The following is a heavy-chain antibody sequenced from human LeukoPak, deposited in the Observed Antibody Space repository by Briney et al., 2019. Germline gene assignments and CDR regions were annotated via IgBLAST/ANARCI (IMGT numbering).Heavy chain of an antibody. CDR2: ISGSGDST. J-gene: IGHJ4*02. V-gene: IGHV3-23*01. CDR1: GFTFSSYA. CDR3: AKEGLVNFYYFDY. D-gene: IGHD1-26*01. Sequence: GGSLRLSCAASGFTFSSYAMSWVRQAPGRGLEWVSTISGSGDSTYYADSVKGRFTISRDNSKNTLYLQMNSLRAAVTAVYYCAKEGLVNFYYFDYWGQGTLVTVSS.